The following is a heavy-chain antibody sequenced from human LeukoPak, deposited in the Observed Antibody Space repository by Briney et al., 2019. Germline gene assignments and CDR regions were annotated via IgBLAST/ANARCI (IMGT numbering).Heavy chain of an antibody. CDR2: ISYDGSNK. D-gene: IGHD2/OR15-2a*01. V-gene: IGHV3-30*18. CDR1: GFTFSNFG. Sequence: GGSLRLSCAASGFTFSNFGMYWVRQAPAKGLEWVAVISYDGSNKYYADSVKGRFTISRDNSKSTLYLQMNSLRAEDTALYYCAKDSLQFTTSDSPGDYWGQGTLVTVSS. J-gene: IGHJ4*02. CDR3: AKDSLQFTTSDSPGDY.